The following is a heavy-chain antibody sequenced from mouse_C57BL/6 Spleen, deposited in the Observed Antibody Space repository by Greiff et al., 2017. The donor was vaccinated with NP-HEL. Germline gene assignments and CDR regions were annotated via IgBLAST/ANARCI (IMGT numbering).Heavy chain of an antibody. D-gene: IGHD1-1*01. J-gene: IGHJ4*01. V-gene: IGHV6-3*01. CDR1: GFTFSNYW. Sequence: DVKLVESGGGLVQPGGSMKLSCVASGFTFSNYWMNWVRQSPEKGLEWVAQIRLKSDNYATHYAESVKGRFTISRDDSKSSVYLQMNNLRAEDTGIYYCIETTVVPYAMDYWGQGTSVTVSS. CDR2: IRLKSDNYAT. CDR3: IETTVVPYAMDY.